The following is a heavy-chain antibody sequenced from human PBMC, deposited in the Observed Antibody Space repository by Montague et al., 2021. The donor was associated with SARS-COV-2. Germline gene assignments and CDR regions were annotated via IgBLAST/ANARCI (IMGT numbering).Heavy chain of an antibody. CDR2: IYHSGST. V-gene: IGHV4-38-2*02. CDR3: ARSQDCSTTSCYFDY. J-gene: IGHJ4*02. D-gene: IGHD2-2*01. CDR1: GYSISSGYY. Sequence: SETLSLTCTASGYSISSGYYWGWIRQPPGKGLEWIGSIYHSGSTYYNPSLKSRVTISVDTSKNQFSLKLSSVTAADTAVYYCARSQDCSTTSCYFDYWGRGTLVTVSS.